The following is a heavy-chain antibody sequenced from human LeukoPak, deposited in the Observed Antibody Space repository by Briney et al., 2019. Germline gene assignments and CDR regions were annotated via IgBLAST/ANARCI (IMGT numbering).Heavy chain of an antibody. CDR3: AHLPYDYVWGSYRYDFDY. CDR2: IYWNDDK. Sequence: SGPTLVKPTQTLTLTCTFSGFSLSTSGVGVGWIRQPPGKALEWLALIYWNDDKRYSPSLKSRLTITKDTSKNQVVLTMTNMDPVDTATYYCAHLPYDYVWGSYRYDFDYWGQGTLVTVSS. CDR1: GFSLSTSGVG. V-gene: IGHV2-5*01. J-gene: IGHJ4*02. D-gene: IGHD3-16*02.